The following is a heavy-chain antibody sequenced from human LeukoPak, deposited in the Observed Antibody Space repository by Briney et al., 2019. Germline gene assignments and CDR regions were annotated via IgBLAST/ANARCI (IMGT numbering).Heavy chain of an antibody. V-gene: IGHV4-4*09. Sequence: PSETLSLTCTVSGVSMSSYYWSWLRHPPGEGLEWIGYIYTSGSTNYNPSLKSRVTISVDTSKNQFSLKLSSVTAADTAVYYCARMSPGITGTHSWFDPWGQGTLVTVSS. CDR3: ARMSPGITGTHSWFDP. J-gene: IGHJ5*02. CDR2: IYTSGST. CDR1: GVSMSSYY. D-gene: IGHD1-20*01.